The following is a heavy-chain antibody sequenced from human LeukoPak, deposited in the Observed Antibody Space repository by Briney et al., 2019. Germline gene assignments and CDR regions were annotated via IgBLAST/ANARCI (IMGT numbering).Heavy chain of an antibody. D-gene: IGHD3-3*01. CDR1: GGTFSSYA. V-gene: IGHV1-69*01. CDR3: ARDPRLFGACRVFDP. Sequence: ASVKVSCKASGGTFSSYAISWVRQAPGQGLEWMGGIIPIFGTANYAQKFQGRVTITADESTSTAYMELSSLRSEDTAVYYCARDPRLFGACRVFDPWGQGTLVTVSS. J-gene: IGHJ5*02. CDR2: IIPIFGTA.